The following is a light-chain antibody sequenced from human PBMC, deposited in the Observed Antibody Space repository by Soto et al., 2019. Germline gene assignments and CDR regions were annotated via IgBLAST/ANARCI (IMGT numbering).Light chain of an antibody. V-gene: IGKV4-1*01. CDR1: QSVLSSSNNKNY. Sequence: DFVMTQSPDSLAVSLGERATINCKSSQSVLSSSNNKNYLAWYQQKSGQPPRLLIIWASIRQTGVPDRFRGSGSGTDFTLTISSLQTEDVAFYYCQQYYGSPVTFGQGTRLEIK. J-gene: IGKJ5*01. CDR2: WAS. CDR3: QQYYGSPVT.